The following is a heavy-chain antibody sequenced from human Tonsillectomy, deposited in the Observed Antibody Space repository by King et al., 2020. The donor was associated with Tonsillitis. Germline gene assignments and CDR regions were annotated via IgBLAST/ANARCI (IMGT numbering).Heavy chain of an antibody. CDR2: INPKSGDT. D-gene: IGHD3-16*01. J-gene: IGHJ4*02. Sequence: QLVQSGAEVKKPGASVRVSCKASGYTFTDYFIHWVRQAPGQGLEWMGWINPKSGDTNLAEVFQGRVTVTRDTSISTAYMDLSGLRSDDTAVYYCARFITLAVTWGLDSWGQGTMVTVSS. CDR3: ARFITLAVTWGLDS. V-gene: IGHV1-2*02. CDR1: GYTFTDYF.